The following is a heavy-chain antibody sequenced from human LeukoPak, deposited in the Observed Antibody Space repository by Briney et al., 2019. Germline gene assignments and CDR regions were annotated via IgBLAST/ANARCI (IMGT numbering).Heavy chain of an antibody. CDR3: TRVRGPNYYCSGLDY. CDR1: GFTFCDYA. D-gene: IGHD3-10*01. V-gene: IGHV3-49*04. Sequence: PGGSLRLSCRASGFTFCDYAMSWVRQAPGKGLEWVGFIRSKVYGGTTDYAASVKGRFTISRDDSKSIAYLQMNSLKTEDTAVYYCTRVRGPNYYCSGLDYWGQGTLVTVSS. CDR2: IRSKVYGGTT. J-gene: IGHJ4*02.